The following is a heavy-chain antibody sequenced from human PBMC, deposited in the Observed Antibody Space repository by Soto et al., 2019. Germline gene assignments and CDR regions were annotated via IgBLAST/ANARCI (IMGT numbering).Heavy chain of an antibody. CDR2: INPNSGGT. CDR1: GYTFTGYY. J-gene: IGHJ4*02. CDR3: ARISWFGESYYFDY. D-gene: IGHD3-10*01. V-gene: IGHV1-2*02. Sequence: ASLKVSCKASGYTFTGYYMHCVRQAPGQGLEWMGWINPNSGGTNYAQKFQGRVTMTRDTSISTAYMELSRLRSDDTAVYYCARISWFGESYYFDYWGQGTLVTVSS.